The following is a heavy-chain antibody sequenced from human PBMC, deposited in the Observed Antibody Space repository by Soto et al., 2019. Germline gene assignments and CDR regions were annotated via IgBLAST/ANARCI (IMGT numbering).Heavy chain of an antibody. CDR3: ARESEDLTSNFDY. Sequence: PGGSRRRSCAAAGFKFSIYGMHWVRQAQGKGLEWVSSISSTTNYIYYGDSMKGRFTISRDNAKNSLYLEMNSLRAEDTAVYYCARESEDLTSNFDYWGQGTLVTVSS. CDR2: ISSTTNYI. J-gene: IGHJ4*02. V-gene: IGHV3-21*06. CDR1: GFKFSIYG.